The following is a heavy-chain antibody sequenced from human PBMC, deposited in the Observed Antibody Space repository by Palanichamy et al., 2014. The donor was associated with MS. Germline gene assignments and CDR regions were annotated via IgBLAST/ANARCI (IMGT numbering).Heavy chain of an antibody. CDR1: GFTFSSYA. CDR3: AKANHYDILTGYLYYFDY. Sequence: EVQLLESGGGLVQPGGSLRLSCAASGFTFSSYAMSWGPPGLQGRGLEWVSAISGSGGSTYYADSVKGRFTISRDNSKNTLYLQMNSLRAEDTAVYYCAKANHYDILTGYLYYFDYWGQGTLVTVSS. J-gene: IGHJ4*02. V-gene: IGHV3-23*01. CDR2: ISGSGGST. D-gene: IGHD3-9*01.